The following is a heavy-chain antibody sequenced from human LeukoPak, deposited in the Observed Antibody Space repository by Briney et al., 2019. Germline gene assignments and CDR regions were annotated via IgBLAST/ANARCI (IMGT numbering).Heavy chain of an antibody. CDR3: ARAGGSTVSHSDY. Sequence: GGSLRLSCAASGFTFSSYSMNWIRQAPGKGLEWVSSISSSTSYIYYADSVKGRFTISKDNTKNSLYLQMNSLRAEDTAVYYCARAGGSTVSHSDYWGQGTLVTVSS. D-gene: IGHD4-17*01. V-gene: IGHV3-21*01. CDR1: GFTFSSYS. CDR2: ISSSTSYI. J-gene: IGHJ4*02.